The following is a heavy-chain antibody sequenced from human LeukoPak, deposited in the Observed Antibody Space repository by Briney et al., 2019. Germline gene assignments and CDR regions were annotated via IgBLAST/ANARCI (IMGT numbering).Heavy chain of an antibody. D-gene: IGHD3-22*01. V-gene: IGHV1-2*02. Sequence: ASVKVSCKASGYTFNNYGISWVRQAPGQGLEWMGWVTSYNGGTNYAQKFQGRVTMTRDTSISTAYMELSRLRSDDTAVYYCYYDSSGYLGANDAFDIWGQGTMVTVSS. CDR2: VTSYNGGT. J-gene: IGHJ3*02. CDR1: GYTFNNYG. CDR3: YYDSSGYLGANDAFDI.